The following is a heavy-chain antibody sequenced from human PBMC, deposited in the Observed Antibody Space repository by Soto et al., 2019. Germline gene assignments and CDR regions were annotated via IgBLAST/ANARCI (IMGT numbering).Heavy chain of an antibody. V-gene: IGHV1-3*01. Sequence: ASVKVSCKPSGYTFTTYAMHWVRQAPGQRLEWMGWINAGNGNTKYSQKFQGRVTITRDTSASTAYMELSSLRSEDTAVYYCARSNSGNDAFDIWGQGTMVTVSS. CDR2: INAGNGNT. CDR1: GYTFTTYA. J-gene: IGHJ3*02. CDR3: ARSNSGNDAFDI. D-gene: IGHD2-15*01.